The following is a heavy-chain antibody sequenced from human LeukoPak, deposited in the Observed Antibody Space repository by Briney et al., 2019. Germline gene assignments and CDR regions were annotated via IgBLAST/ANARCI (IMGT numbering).Heavy chain of an antibody. V-gene: IGHV3-30*03. CDR1: GFTFSSYG. CDR3: ARDAHSSGWYWNFDY. D-gene: IGHD6-19*01. Sequence: PGGSLRLSCAASGFTFSSYGMHWVRQAPGKGLEWVAVISYDGSNKYYADSVKGRFTISRDNSKNTLYLQMNSLRAEDTAVYYCARDAHSSGWYWNFDYWGQGTLVTVSS. J-gene: IGHJ4*02. CDR2: ISYDGSNK.